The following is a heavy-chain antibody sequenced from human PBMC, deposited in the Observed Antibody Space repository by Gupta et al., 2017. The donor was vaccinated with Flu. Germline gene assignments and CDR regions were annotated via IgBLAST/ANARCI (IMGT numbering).Heavy chain of an antibody. CDR3: AKDSRTVTIPY. D-gene: IGHD4-17*01. CDR1: GFTFSSYA. J-gene: IGHJ4*02. CDR2: SSGSGGST. V-gene: IGHV3-23*01. Sequence: EVQLLESGGGLVQPGGSLRLSCAASGFTFSSYAMSWVRQAPGKGLEWVSASSGSGGSTYYEDSVKGRFTISRENSKNTLYLQMNSLRAEDTAVYYCAKDSRTVTIPYWGQGTLGTVSS.